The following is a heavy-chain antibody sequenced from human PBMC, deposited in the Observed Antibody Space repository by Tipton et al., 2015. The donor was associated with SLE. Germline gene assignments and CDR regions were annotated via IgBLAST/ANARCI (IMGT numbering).Heavy chain of an antibody. CDR3: ARAEPAYRLDDY. D-gene: IGHD1-26*01. J-gene: IGHJ4*02. CDR1: GFTFSDYY. Sequence: SLRLSCAVSGFTFSDYYMSWIRQAPGKGLEWVSYISSSGSTIYYADSVKGRFTISRDNAKNSLYLQMNSLRAEDTAVYYCARAEPAYRLDDYWCQGTLVTVSS. V-gene: IGHV3-11*04. CDR2: ISSSGSTI.